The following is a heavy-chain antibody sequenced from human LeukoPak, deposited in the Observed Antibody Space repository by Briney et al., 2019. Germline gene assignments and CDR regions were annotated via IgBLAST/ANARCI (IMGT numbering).Heavy chain of an antibody. D-gene: IGHD3-10*01. V-gene: IGHV1-2*02. CDR1: GYTFTGYY. Sequence: ASVKVSCKASGYTFTGYYMHWVRQAPGQGLEWMGWINPNSGGTNYAQHFKGRVTMTRDTSISTAYMELSRLRSDDTAVYYCARVKGVYYYGSGTPYSLRYWGQGTLVTVSP. CDR2: INPNSGGT. CDR3: ARVKGVYYYGSGTPYSLRY. J-gene: IGHJ4*02.